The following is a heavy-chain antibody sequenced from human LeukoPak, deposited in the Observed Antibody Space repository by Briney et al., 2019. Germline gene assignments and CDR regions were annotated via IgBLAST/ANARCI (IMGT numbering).Heavy chain of an antibody. Sequence: SETLSLTCAVSGGSISSSNWWSWVRQPPGKGLEWIGEIYHSGSTNYNPSLKSRVTISVDTSKNQFSLKLSSVTAADTAVYYCARSNYYASGSHDSWGQGTLVTVAS. CDR2: IYHSGST. CDR3: ARSNYYASGSHDS. D-gene: IGHD3-10*01. V-gene: IGHV4-4*02. CDR1: GGSISSSNW. J-gene: IGHJ5*01.